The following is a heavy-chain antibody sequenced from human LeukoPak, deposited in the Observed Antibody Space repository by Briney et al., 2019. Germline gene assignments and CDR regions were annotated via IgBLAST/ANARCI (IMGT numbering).Heavy chain of an antibody. CDR2: ISGSGGST. J-gene: IGHJ4*02. D-gene: IGHD6-19*01. Sequence: PGGSLRLSCAASGFTFSSYAMSWVRQAPGKGLEWVSAISGSGGSTYYADSVKGRFTISRDNSKNTLYLQMNSLRAEDTAVYYCAKKLDRGSVAARVPFDYWGQGTLVTVSS. V-gene: IGHV3-23*01. CDR1: GFTFSSYA. CDR3: AKKLDRGSVAARVPFDY.